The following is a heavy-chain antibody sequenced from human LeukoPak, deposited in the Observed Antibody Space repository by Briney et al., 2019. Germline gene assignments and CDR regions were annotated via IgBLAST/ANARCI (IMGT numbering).Heavy chain of an antibody. V-gene: IGHV3-7*03. J-gene: IGHJ4*02. CDR1: GFIFNNYG. CDR2: IKQDGSEK. Sequence: GGSLRLSCAASGFIFNNYGMSWVRQAPGKGLEWVANIKQDGSEKYYVDSVKGRFTISRDNAKNSLYLQMNSLRGEDTAVYYCARSKGYFDSWGQGTLVTVSS. CDR3: ARSKGYFDS.